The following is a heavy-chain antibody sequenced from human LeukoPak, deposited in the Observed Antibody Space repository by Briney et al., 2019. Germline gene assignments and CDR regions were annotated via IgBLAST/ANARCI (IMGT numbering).Heavy chain of an antibody. J-gene: IGHJ4*02. V-gene: IGHV3-30-3*01. CDR3: ARSSTGMRYFDWFAADY. D-gene: IGHD3-9*01. CDR1: GFTFSSYA. Sequence: GRSLRLSCAASGFTFSSYAMNWVRQAPGKGLEWVSVISYDGSNKYYADSVKGRFTISRDNSKNTLYLQMNSLRAEDTAVYYCARSSTGMRYFDWFAADYWGQGTLVTVSS. CDR2: ISYDGSNK.